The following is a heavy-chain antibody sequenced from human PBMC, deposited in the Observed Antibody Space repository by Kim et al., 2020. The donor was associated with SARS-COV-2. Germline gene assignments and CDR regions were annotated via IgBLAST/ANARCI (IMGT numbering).Heavy chain of an antibody. J-gene: IGHJ4*02. CDR3: AKWDRAVTTPKCFDY. CDR1: GFTFSSYA. D-gene: IGHD4-17*01. V-gene: IGHV3-23*01. Sequence: GGSLRLSCAASGFTFSSYAMGWVRQAPGKGLEWVSGISGGRGSTYYADSVKGRFTISRDNSKNTVYLQMTSLRAEDTAVYYCAKWDRAVTTPKCFDYWGQGTLVTVSS. CDR2: ISGGRGST.